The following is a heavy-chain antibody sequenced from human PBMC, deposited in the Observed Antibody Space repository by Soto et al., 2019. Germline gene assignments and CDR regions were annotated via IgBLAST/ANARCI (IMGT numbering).Heavy chain of an antibody. CDR1: GYTFTGYY. V-gene: IGHV1-2*04. D-gene: IGHD3-3*01. Sequence: ASVKVSCKASGYTFTGYYMHWVRQAPGQGLEWMGWINPNSGGTNYAQKFQGWVTMTRDTSISTAYMELSRLRSDDTAVYYCARGFLGVVTSTVYFEYWGQGTLVTVSS. CDR3: ARGFLGVVTSTVYFEY. J-gene: IGHJ4*02. CDR2: INPNSGGT.